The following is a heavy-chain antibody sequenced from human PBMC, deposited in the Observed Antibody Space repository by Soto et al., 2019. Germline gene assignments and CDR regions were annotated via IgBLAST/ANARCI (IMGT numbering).Heavy chain of an antibody. D-gene: IGHD3-10*01. Sequence: GESLKISGKGSGYSFTSYWIGCVRQMPGKGLEWMGIIYPGDSDTRYSPSFQGQVTISADKSISTAYLQWSSLKASDTAMYYCARGVSLLRNLNDYYYYGMDVWGQGTTITVSS. CDR1: GYSFTSYW. CDR2: IYPGDSDT. V-gene: IGHV5-51*01. J-gene: IGHJ6*02. CDR3: ARGVSLLRNLNDYYYYGMDV.